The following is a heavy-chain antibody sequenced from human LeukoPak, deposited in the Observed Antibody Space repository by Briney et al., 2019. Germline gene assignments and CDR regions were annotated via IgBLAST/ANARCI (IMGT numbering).Heavy chain of an antibody. CDR2: INPNSGGT. J-gene: IGHJ6*02. CDR1: GYTFTGYY. V-gene: IGHV1-2*02. D-gene: IGHD3-3*01. CDR3: ASRPNGEWFRYYYGMDV. Sequence: GASVKVSCKASGYTFTGYYMHWVRQAPGQGLEWMGWINPNSGGTNYAQKFQGRVTMTRDTSISTAYMELSRLRSDDTAVYYCASRPNGEWFRYYYGMDVWGQGTTVTVSS.